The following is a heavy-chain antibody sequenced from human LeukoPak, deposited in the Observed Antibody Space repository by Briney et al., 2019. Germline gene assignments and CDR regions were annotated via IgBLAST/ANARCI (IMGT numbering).Heavy chain of an antibody. CDR1: GFTFSSYA. D-gene: IGHD6-13*01. V-gene: IGHV3-23*01. Sequence: GGSLRLSCAASGFTFSSYAMSWVRQAPGKGLEWVSAISGSGGSTYYADSVKGRFTISRDNSKNTLYLQMNSLRAEDTAVYYCAKDLWAAGPTPYYFDYWGQGTLVTVSS. CDR2: ISGSGGST. CDR3: AKDLWAAGPTPYYFDY. J-gene: IGHJ4*02.